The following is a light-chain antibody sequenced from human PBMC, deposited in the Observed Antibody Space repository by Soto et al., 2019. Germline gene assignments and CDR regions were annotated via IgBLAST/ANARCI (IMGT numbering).Light chain of an antibody. V-gene: IGLV2-14*01. CDR1: SSDVGGYNY. CDR2: EVS. CDR3: SSYRSDTTYV. J-gene: IGLJ1*01. Sequence: QSALTQPASVSGSPGQSITISCTGTSSDVGGYNYVSWYQHHPGKAPKLMIHEVSDRPSGISNRFSGSKSGNMASLTISGLQAEDEADYYCSSYRSDTTYVFGTGTKVTAL.